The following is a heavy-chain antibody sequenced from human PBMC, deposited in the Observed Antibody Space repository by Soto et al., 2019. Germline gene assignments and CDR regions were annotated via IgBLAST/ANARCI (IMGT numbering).Heavy chain of an antibody. D-gene: IGHD4-17*01. J-gene: IGHJ3*01. CDR3: ARTDYGGLHDALHF. CDR1: GYSFSNYW. V-gene: IGHV5-51*01. CDR2: IYPGDSNT. Sequence: EVQLVQSGAEVKKPGESLKISCQGSGYSFSNYWIAWVRQMPGKGLEWMGVIYPGDSNTKYSPSFEGQVTLSADKSITTAYLQLSSLKASDTAMYYCARTDYGGLHDALHFWGQGTMVTVSS.